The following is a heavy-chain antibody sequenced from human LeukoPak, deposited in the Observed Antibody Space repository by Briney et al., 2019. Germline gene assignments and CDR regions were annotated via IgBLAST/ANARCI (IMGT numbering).Heavy chain of an antibody. CDR1: GFTVSSNY. V-gene: IGHV3-66*01. Sequence: GGSLRLSCAVSGFTVSSNYMSWVRQAPGKGLEWISVIYSGGSTYYADSVKGRFTISRDNSKNTLYLQMNSLRAEDTAVYYCARGLNVVVPAAMNYFDYWGQGTLVTVSS. CDR2: IYSGGST. J-gene: IGHJ4*02. CDR3: ARGLNVVVPAAMNYFDY. D-gene: IGHD2-2*01.